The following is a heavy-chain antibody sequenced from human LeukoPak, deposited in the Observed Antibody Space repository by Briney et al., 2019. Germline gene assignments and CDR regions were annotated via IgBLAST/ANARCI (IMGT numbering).Heavy chain of an antibody. Sequence: EASVKVSCKASGYTFTSYYMHWVRQAPGQGLEWMGIINPSGGSTSYAQKFQGRVTMTRDTSTSTVYMELSSLRSEDTAVYYCARDFPHHMVPGVDDYWGQGTLVTVSS. CDR3: ARDFPHHMVPGVDDY. D-gene: IGHD3-10*01. V-gene: IGHV1-46*01. CDR1: GYTFTSYY. CDR2: INPSGGST. J-gene: IGHJ4*02.